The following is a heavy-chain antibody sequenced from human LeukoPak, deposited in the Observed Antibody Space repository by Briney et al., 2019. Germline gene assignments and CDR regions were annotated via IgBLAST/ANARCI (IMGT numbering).Heavy chain of an antibody. D-gene: IGHD5-18*01. Sequence: ASVKVSCKASGYTFITYAMHWVRQAPGQRLEWMGWINDGNGNTKYSQKFQGRVILTSDTSASTAYMELSSLRSEDTAVYYCATRYNYNWGFDYWGQGTLVTVSS. V-gene: IGHV1-3*01. CDR2: INDGNGNT. CDR1: GYTFITYA. J-gene: IGHJ4*02. CDR3: ATRYNYNWGFDY.